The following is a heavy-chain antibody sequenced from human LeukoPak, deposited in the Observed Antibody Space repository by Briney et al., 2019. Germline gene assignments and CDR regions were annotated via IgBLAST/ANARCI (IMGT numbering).Heavy chain of an antibody. CDR3: ARFPDQKGSWSQKDAFDI. D-gene: IGHD3-10*01. J-gene: IGHJ3*02. V-gene: IGHV4-30-2*01. CDR2: IYHSGST. Sequence: PSETLSLTCAVSGGSISSGGYSWCWSRQPPGKRLECVGYIYHSGSTYYNPALKSRVTISVDRSKIQFSLKLSSVTAADTAVYYCARFPDQKGSWSQKDAFDIWGQGTMVTVSS. CDR1: GGSISSGGYS.